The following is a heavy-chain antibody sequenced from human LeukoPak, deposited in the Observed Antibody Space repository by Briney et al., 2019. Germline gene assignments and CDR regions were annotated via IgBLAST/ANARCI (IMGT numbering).Heavy chain of an antibody. CDR1: GYSISSGYY. J-gene: IGHJ5*02. D-gene: IGHD6-19*01. CDR3: ARGAGYSSGWYLNWFDP. CDR2: IYHSGST. V-gene: IGHV4-38-2*01. Sequence: SETLSLTCAVFGYSISSGYYWGWIRQPPGKGLEWIGSIYHSGSTYYNPSLKSRVTISVDTSKNQFSLKLSSVTAADTAVYYCARGAGYSSGWYLNWFDPWGQGTLVTVSS.